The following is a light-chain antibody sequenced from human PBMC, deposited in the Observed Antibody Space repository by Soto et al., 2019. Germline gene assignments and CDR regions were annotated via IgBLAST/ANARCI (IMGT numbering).Light chain of an antibody. CDR1: QSVSTY. CDR2: DAS. Sequence: EIVLTQSPATLSLSLGQRATLSCRASQSVSTYLAWYQQRPGQAPRLLIYDASNRATGIPARFSGSGSETDFTLTITSLEPEDSAVYYCQQRSNWPHTFGPGTKVDIK. V-gene: IGKV3-11*01. J-gene: IGKJ3*01. CDR3: QQRSNWPHT.